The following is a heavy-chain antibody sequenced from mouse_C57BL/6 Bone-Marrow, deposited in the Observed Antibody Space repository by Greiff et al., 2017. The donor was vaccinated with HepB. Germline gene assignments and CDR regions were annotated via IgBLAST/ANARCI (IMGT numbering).Heavy chain of an antibody. D-gene: IGHD1-1*01. CDR1: GYTFTDYE. V-gene: IGHV1-15*01. J-gene: IGHJ1*03. CDR2: IDPETGGT. CDR3: TRPLYYGSCHWYFDV. Sequence: QVQLKESGAELVRPGASVTLSCKASGYTFTDYEMHWVKQTPVHGLEWIGAIDPETGGTAYNQKFKGKAILTADKSSSTAYMELRSLTSEDSAVYYCTRPLYYGSCHWYFDVWGTGTTVTVSS.